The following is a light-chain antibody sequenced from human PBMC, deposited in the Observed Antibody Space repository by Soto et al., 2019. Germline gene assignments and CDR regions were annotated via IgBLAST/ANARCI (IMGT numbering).Light chain of an antibody. J-gene: IGKJ2*01. CDR3: QQYGSSLPYT. V-gene: IGKV3-20*01. Sequence: EIVLTQSPGTLSLSPGERATLSCRASQSVSSSFLAWYQQKPGQAPRLLIYGVSSRAAGIPDRFSGSGSGTDLTLTICRLEPEDFAVYYCQQYGSSLPYTSGQGTKREIK. CDR2: GVS. CDR1: QSVSSSF.